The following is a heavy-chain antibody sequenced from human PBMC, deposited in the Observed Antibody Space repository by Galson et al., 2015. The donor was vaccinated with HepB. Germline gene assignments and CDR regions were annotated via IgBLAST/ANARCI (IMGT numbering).Heavy chain of an antibody. CDR1: GGTFSSYA. Sequence: SVKVSCEASGGTFSSYAISWVRQAPGQGLEWMGGIIPIFGTANYAQKFQGRVTITADESTSTAYMELSSLRSEDTAVYYCARAGIAAAGTIHAFDIWGQGTMVTVSS. CDR3: ARAGIAAAGTIHAFDI. D-gene: IGHD6-13*01. J-gene: IGHJ3*02. CDR2: IIPIFGTA. V-gene: IGHV1-69*13.